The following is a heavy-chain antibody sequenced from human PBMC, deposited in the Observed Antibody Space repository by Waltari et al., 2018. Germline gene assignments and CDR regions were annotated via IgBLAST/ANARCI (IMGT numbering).Heavy chain of an antibody. CDR2: IYYSGST. Sequence: QVQLQESGPGLVKPSETLSLTCTVSGGSISSHYWRWIRQPPGKGLEWIGYIYYSGSTNYNPSLKSRVTISVDTSKNQFSLKLSSVTAADTAVYYCARETVNVGFDYWGQGTLVTVSS. D-gene: IGHD1-26*01. V-gene: IGHV4-59*11. CDR1: GGSISSHY. CDR3: ARETVNVGFDY. J-gene: IGHJ4*02.